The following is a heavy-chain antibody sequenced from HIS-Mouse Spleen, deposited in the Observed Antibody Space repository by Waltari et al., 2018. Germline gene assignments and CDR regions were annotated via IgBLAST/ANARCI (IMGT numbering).Heavy chain of an antibody. CDR1: GFTFGDYA. CDR3: TRDPSDYYGSGSYLDY. Sequence: EVQLVESGGGLVKPGRSLRLSCTASGFTFGDYARSWFRQAPGKGLEWVGFIRSKAYGGTTEYAASVKGRFTISRDDSKSIAYLQMNSLKTEDTAVYYCTRDPSDYYGSGSYLDYWGQGTLVTVSS. V-gene: IGHV3-49*05. CDR2: IRSKAYGGTT. D-gene: IGHD3-10*01. J-gene: IGHJ4*02.